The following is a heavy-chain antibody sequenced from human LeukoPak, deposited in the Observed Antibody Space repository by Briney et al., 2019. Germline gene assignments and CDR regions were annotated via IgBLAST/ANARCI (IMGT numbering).Heavy chain of an antibody. Sequence: PGGSLRLSRAGSGFTFRAPNMNGAPQAPGKGLKGFAYISRRGVSIYYADSVKGRFTISRDNAKNSLYLQMNSLRAEDTGVYYCVSAPPADYGDYGPLDAFDMWGQGTLVTVSS. CDR3: VSAPPADYGDYGPLDAFDM. CDR1: GFTFRAPN. J-gene: IGHJ3*02. CDR2: ISRRGVSI. V-gene: IGHV3-48*04. D-gene: IGHD4-17*01.